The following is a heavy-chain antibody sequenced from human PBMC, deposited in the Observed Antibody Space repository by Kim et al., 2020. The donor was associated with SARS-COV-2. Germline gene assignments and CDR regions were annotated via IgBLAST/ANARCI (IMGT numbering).Heavy chain of an antibody. CDR3: ARARGGGYYYGMDV. D-gene: IGHD3-16*01. Sequence: ADSVKGRFTISRDNAKNTLYLQMNSLRAEDTAVYYCARARGGGYYYGMDVWGQGTTVTVSS. J-gene: IGHJ6*02. V-gene: IGHV3-30*01.